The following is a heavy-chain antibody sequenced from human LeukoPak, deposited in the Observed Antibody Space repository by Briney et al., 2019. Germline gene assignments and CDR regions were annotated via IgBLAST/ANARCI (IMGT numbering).Heavy chain of an antibody. CDR3: ARQKYLRGPDVEYFDY. D-gene: IGHD5/OR15-5a*01. Sequence: GGSLRLSFEASGFTFSTYNMNWVRQAPGKRLEWVSSITSSSSYVFYADSVKGRFTISRDNAKNSLYLQMNSLRAEDTAVYYCARQKYLRGPDVEYFDYWGQGTLVTVSS. CDR2: ITSSSSYV. J-gene: IGHJ4*02. V-gene: IGHV3-21*01. CDR1: GFTFSTYN.